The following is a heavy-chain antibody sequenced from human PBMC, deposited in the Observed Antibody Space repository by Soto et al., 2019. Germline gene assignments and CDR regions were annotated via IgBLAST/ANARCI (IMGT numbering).Heavy chain of an antibody. V-gene: IGHV5-51*01. J-gene: IGHJ4*02. Sequence: PGESLKISCKGSGYIFTNYWIGWVRQMPGKGLEWMGITYPGGSETTYSPSFQGQVTISVDKSITTAYLHWSSLKASDTAIYYCARAAYYSDPHGFPFHYWGQGTQVTVSS. CDR2: TYPGGSET. CDR1: GYIFTNYW. D-gene: IGHD3-22*01. CDR3: ARAAYYSDPHGFPFHY.